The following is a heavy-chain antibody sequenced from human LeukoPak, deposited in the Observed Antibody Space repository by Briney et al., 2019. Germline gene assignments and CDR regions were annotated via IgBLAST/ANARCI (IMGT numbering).Heavy chain of an antibody. V-gene: IGHV1-69*06. CDR3: ARGILWFGEDYYGMDV. CDR1: GGTFSSYA. Sequence: SVKVSCKASGGTFSSYAISWVRQAPGQGLEWMGGIIPIFGTANCAQKFQGRVTITADKSTSTAYMELSSLRSEDTAVYYCARGILWFGEDYYGMDVWGKGTTVTVSS. D-gene: IGHD3-10*01. J-gene: IGHJ6*04. CDR2: IIPIFGTA.